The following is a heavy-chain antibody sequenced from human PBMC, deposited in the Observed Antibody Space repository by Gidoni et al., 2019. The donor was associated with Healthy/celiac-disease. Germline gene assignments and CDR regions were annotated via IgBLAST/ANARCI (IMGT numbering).Heavy chain of an antibody. CDR1: GATFTSYA. CDR3: ARVKGNWGSNWYFDL. D-gene: IGHD7-27*01. V-gene: IGHV1-69*01. J-gene: IGHJ2*01. Sequence: QVQLVQSGAEVKKPGSSVKVSCKASGATFTSYAISWVRQAPGQGLEWMGGISTICGKANYEQKFKGRVTITADESTSTAYMELSSLRSEDTAVYYCARVKGNWGSNWYFDLWGRGTLVTVSS. CDR2: ISTICGKA.